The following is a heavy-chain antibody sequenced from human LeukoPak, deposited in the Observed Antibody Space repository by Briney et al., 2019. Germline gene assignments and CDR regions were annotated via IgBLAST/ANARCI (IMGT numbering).Heavy chain of an antibody. CDR2: ISSDGSDK. J-gene: IGHJ4*02. CDR1: GFTSSTYG. V-gene: IGHV3-30*18. Sequence: PGGSLRLSCAASGFTSSTYGLYWVRQAPGKGLEWVAVISSDGSDKYYTDSVKGRFTISRDNSKNTLYLQMSSLRADDTALYYCAKERLGATTPNPDYWGQGTLVTVSS. CDR3: AKERLGATTPNPDY. D-gene: IGHD1-26*01.